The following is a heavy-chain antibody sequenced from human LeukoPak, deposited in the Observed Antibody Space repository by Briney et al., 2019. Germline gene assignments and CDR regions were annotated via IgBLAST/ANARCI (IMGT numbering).Heavy chain of an antibody. Sequence: SVKVSCKASGYTFTGYYMHWVRQAPGQGLEWMGWINPNSGGTNYAQKFQGRVTMTRDTSISTTYMELSRLRFDDTAVYYCARARTKYDFWSGYSGYWGQGTLVTVSS. D-gene: IGHD3-3*01. CDR1: GYTFTGYY. J-gene: IGHJ4*02. CDR3: ARARTKYDFWSGYSGY. CDR2: INPNSGGT. V-gene: IGHV1-2*02.